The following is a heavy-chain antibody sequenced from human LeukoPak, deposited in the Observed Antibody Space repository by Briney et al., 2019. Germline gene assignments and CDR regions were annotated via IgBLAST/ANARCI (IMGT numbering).Heavy chain of an antibody. CDR1: GFTFSSYS. CDR3: ARDALPYCGGDCYSGY. J-gene: IGHJ4*02. Sequence: GGSLRLSCAASGFTFSSYSMNWVRQAPGKGLEWVSSISSSSSYIYYADSVKGRFTISRDNAKNSLYLQMNSLRAEDTAVYYCARDALPYCGGDCYSGYWGQGTLVTVSS. CDR2: ISSSSSYI. V-gene: IGHV3-21*01. D-gene: IGHD2-21*01.